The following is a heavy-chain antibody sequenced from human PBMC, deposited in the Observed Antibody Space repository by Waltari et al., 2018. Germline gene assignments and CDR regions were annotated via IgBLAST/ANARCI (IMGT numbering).Heavy chain of an antibody. D-gene: IGHD1-26*01. CDR3: ARDSNHWDPRYMDV. Sequence: QVQVVQSGAEVEKPGASVKVSCTTSSSALSWVRQAPGQGLEWMGWISVHSGATNYAQNCRDRVSMTADTSTRTAYLEVRNLRSDDTAVYYCARDSNHWDPRYMDVWGKGTTVTVSS. J-gene: IGHJ6*03. CDR1: SSA. CDR2: ISVHSGAT. V-gene: IGHV1-18*01.